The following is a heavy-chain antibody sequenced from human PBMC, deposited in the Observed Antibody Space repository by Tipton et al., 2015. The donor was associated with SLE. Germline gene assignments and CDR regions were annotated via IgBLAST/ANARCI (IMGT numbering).Heavy chain of an antibody. CDR1: GGSISSSSYY. Sequence: TLSLTCTVSGGSISSSSYYWGWIRQPPGKGLEWIGSIYYSGSTYYNPSLKSRVTISVDTSKNQFSLRLSSVTAADTAVYYCARQKRYELPFDYWGQGTLVTVSS. CDR2: IYYSGST. CDR3: ARQKRYELPFDY. V-gene: IGHV4-39*01. D-gene: IGHD1-26*01. J-gene: IGHJ4*02.